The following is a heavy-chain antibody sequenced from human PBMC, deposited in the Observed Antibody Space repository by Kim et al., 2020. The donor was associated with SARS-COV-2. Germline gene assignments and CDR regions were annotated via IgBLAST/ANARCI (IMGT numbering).Heavy chain of an antibody. CDR3: AKNSESDGDSKWDY. V-gene: IGHV3-23*01. J-gene: IGHJ4*02. D-gene: IGHD4-17*01. CDR2: ISSSGGRT. Sequence: GGSLRLSCAASGFTFSSYAMSWVRQAPGKGLEWVSFISSSGGRTYYADSVKGRFTVSRDNYKNTLFLQMNSLRAEDTAVYYCAKNSESDGDSKWDYWGQGTLATVSS. CDR1: GFTFSSYA.